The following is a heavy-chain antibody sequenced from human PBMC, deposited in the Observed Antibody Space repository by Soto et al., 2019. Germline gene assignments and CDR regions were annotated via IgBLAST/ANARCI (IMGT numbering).Heavy chain of an antibody. CDR2: LNPLSCIP. D-gene: IGHD2-8*02. CDR3: ASAACAANWCSPSHNLDP. CDR1: GGTFVRHV. V-gene: IGHV1-69*09. J-gene: IGHJ5*02. Sequence: QVQLVQSGAEVKKPESSVKVSCKTSGGTFVRHVISWVRQAPGQGPEWVGKLNPLSCIPNYAQKFQDRVTFTADTDSNTAYMELSSLRSVDTAVYYCASAACAANWCSPSHNLDPWGQGTLVTVSS.